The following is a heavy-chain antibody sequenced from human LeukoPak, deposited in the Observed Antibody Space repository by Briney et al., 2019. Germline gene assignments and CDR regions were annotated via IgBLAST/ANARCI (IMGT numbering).Heavy chain of an antibody. Sequence: GGPRSLSWAASGFTFISFWMSGVRRAPGKGLEWVANIKQDGSEKYYVDSVKGRFTISRDNAKNSLYLQMNSLRAENTAVYYCARGLYYQGQGTLVTVSS. CDR2: IKQDGSEK. CDR3: ARGLYY. V-gene: IGHV3-7*04. D-gene: IGHD3-10*01. CDR1: GFTFISFW. J-gene: IGHJ4*02.